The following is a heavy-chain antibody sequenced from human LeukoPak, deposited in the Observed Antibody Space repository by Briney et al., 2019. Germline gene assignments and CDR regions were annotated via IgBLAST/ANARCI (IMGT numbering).Heavy chain of an antibody. V-gene: IGHV1-69*04. Sequence: ASVKLSCKASGGTFSSYTISWVRQAPGHGLEWMGRISPILGIANYAHTFQGRVTITADKSTSTAYMELSSLRSEDTAVYYCAREWKVGAFYYFDYWGQGTLVTVSS. D-gene: IGHD1-26*01. CDR3: AREWKVGAFYYFDY. J-gene: IGHJ4*02. CDR1: GGTFSSYT. CDR2: ISPILGIA.